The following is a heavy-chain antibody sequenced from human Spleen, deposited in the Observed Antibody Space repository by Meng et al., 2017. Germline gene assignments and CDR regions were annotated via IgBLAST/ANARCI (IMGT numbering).Heavy chain of an antibody. D-gene: IGHD1-26*01. V-gene: IGHV4-39*07. CDR2: IYYSGST. Sequence: QLQLQESGPGLVKPSETLSLTCRISGGSISSSSYYWGWIRQPPGKGLEWIGSIYYSGSTYYNPSLKSRVSTSIDTVKRRFSLHLSSVTAADTAVYYCARGAWESSPHYLLDHWGQGTLVTVSS. CDR3: ARGAWESSPHYLLDH. J-gene: IGHJ4*02. CDR1: GGSISSSSYY.